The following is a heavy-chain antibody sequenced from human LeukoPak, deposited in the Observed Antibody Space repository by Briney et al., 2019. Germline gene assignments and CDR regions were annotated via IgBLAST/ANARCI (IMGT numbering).Heavy chain of an antibody. Sequence: PSETLSLTCTVSGGSISSGGYYWSWIRQHPGKGLEWIGYIYYSGSTYYNPSLKSRVTISVDTSKNQFSLKLSSVTAADTAVYYCARDPYSNYPYYYYYMDVWGKGTTVTVSS. J-gene: IGHJ6*03. V-gene: IGHV4-31*03. CDR1: GGSISSGGYY. CDR2: IYYSGST. D-gene: IGHD4-11*01. CDR3: ARDPYSNYPYYYYYMDV.